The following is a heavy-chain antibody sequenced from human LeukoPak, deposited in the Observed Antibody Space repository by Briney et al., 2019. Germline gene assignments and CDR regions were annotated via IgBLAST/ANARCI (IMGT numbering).Heavy chain of an antibody. J-gene: IGHJ4*02. CDR3: ARHFSTLLAGYCSSTSCLDWTYFDY. CDR1: GGSISSSSYY. Sequence: SETLSLTCTVSGGSISSSSYYWGWIRQPPGKGLEWIGSIYYSGSTYYNPSLKSRVTISVDTSKNQFSLKLSSVTAADTAVYYCARHFSTLLAGYCSSTSCLDWTYFDYWGQGTLVTVSS. D-gene: IGHD2-2*01. V-gene: IGHV4-39*01. CDR2: IYYSGST.